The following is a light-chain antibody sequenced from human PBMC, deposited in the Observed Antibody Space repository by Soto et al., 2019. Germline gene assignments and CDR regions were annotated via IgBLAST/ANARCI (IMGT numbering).Light chain of an antibody. J-gene: IGKJ4*01. Sequence: IVLTQSPGTLPLSPGEAATLSCIASQGVSSSYLAWYQQRPGQPPRLLIYGASNRATGIPDRFSGSGSGTDFTLTITRLEPEDFAVYFRQQFGGSPKLTFGGGTKV. CDR1: QGVSSSY. CDR3: QQFGGSPKLT. CDR2: GAS. V-gene: IGKV3-20*01.